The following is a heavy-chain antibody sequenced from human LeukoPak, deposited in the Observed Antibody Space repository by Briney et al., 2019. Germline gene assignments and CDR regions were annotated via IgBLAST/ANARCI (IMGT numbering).Heavy chain of an antibody. CDR3: ARDRATHSSSWFDS. V-gene: IGHV3-30*02. CDR1: GFTFSTYG. CDR2: TQNDGSNK. Sequence: GGSLRLSCAASGFTFSTYGMHWVRQAPGEGLDWVACTQNDGSNKYYADSVKGRFTISRDNSKNTLYLQMNSLRAEDTAVYYCARDRATHSSSWFDSWGQGTLVTVSS. J-gene: IGHJ5*01. D-gene: IGHD6-19*01.